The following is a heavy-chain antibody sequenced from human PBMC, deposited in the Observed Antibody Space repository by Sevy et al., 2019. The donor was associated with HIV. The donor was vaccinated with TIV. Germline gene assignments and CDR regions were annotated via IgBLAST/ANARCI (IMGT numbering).Heavy chain of an antibody. Sequence: GGSLRLSCVASGFIFNSYAMSWVRQAPGKGLEWVSSISGSGGSTYYADSVKGRFTISRDNSNKMLDLEMNRLRGEDTAVYYCAKAYGSGSPPDYWGQGILVTVSS. CDR3: AKAYGSGSPPDY. V-gene: IGHV3-23*01. D-gene: IGHD3-10*01. J-gene: IGHJ4*02. CDR2: ISGSGGST. CDR1: GFIFNSYA.